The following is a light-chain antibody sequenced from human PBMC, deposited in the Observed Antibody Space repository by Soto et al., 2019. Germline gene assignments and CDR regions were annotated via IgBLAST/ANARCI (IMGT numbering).Light chain of an antibody. CDR1: QPVNTC. V-gene: IGKV1-12*01. J-gene: IGKJ2*01. CDR2: ATS. CDR3: LQSNSFPYT. Sequence: DIQMTQSPSSVSASVGDKITITCRASQPVNTCLAWYHQKPGKAPDLLVHATSTLHRGAPSRFSGSGSGTDFSLTTRNLEPEDFATYYCLQSNSFPYTFGQGTKVDIK.